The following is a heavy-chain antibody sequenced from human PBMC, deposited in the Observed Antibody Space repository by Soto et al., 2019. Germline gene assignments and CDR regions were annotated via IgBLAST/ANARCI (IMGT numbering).Heavy chain of an antibody. V-gene: IGHV3-23*01. J-gene: IGHJ4*02. Sequence: LRLSCAASGFTFSSYAMSWVRQAPGKGLEWVSAISGSGGSTYYADSVKGRFAISRDNSKNTLYLQMNSLRAEDTAVYYCAKDTGYSSGWYSFDYWGQGTLVTVSS. CDR1: GFTFSSYA. CDR2: ISGSGGST. D-gene: IGHD6-19*01. CDR3: AKDTGYSSGWYSFDY.